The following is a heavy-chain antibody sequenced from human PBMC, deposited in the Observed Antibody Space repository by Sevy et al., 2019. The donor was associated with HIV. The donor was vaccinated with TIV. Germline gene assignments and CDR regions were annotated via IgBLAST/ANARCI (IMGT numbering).Heavy chain of an antibody. CDR3: ARVRGAVAGTNGAGAFDI. Sequence: GGSLRLSCAASGFAFSSYSMNWVRQAPGKGLEWVSSISSSSSYIYYADSVKGRFTISRDNAKNSLYLQMNSLRAEDTAVYYCARVRGAVAGTNGAGAFDIWGQGTMVTVSS. V-gene: IGHV3-21*01. D-gene: IGHD6-19*01. J-gene: IGHJ3*02. CDR1: GFAFSSYS. CDR2: ISSSSSYI.